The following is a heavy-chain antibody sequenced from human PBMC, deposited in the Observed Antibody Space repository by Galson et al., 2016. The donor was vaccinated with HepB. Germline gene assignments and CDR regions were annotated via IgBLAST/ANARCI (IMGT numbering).Heavy chain of an antibody. J-gene: IGHJ4*02. CDR1: GFTFSSYG. CDR3: ARAGVRFLEWLAPPPYYFDY. Sequence: SLRLSCAASGFTFSSYGMHWVRQAPGKGLEWVAVIWYDGSNKYYADSVNGRFTISRDNSKNTLYLQMNSLRAEDTAVYHCARAGVRFLEWLAPPPYYFDYWGQGTLVTVSS. CDR2: IWYDGSNK. V-gene: IGHV3-33*01. D-gene: IGHD3-3*01.